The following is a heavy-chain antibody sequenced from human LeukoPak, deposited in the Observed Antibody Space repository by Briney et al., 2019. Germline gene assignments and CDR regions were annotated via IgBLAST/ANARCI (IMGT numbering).Heavy chain of an antibody. CDR1: GGSFSGYY. D-gene: IGHD4-17*01. J-gene: IGHJ4*02. Sequence: PSETLSLTCAVYGGSFSGYYWSWIRQPPGKGLEWIGEINHSGSTNYNPSLKSRVTISVDTSKNQFSLKLSSMTAADTAVYYCARDPDYGAYGLDYWGQGTLVIVSS. CDR3: ARDPDYGAYGLDY. CDR2: INHSGST. V-gene: IGHV4-34*01.